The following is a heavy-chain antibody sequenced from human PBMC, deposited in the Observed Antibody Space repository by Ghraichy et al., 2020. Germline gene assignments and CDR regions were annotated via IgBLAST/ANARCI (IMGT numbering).Heavy chain of an antibody. CDR1: GFTFSSYG. J-gene: IGHJ4*02. Sequence: GGSLRLSCAASGFTFSSYGMHWVRQAPGKGLEWVAVISYDGSNKYYADSVKGRFTISRDNSKNTLYLQMNSLRAEDTAVYYCAKDVLMITFGGVAYGGQGTLVTVSS. D-gene: IGHD3-16*01. CDR2: ISYDGSNK. V-gene: IGHV3-30*18. CDR3: AKDVLMITFGGVAY.